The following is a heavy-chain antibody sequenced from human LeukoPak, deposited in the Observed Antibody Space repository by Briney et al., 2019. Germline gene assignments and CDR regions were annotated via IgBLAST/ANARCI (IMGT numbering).Heavy chain of an antibody. Sequence: ASVKVPCKASGYTFSDYYIHWVRQAPGQGLEWMGSINANSGGTNYAQKFEGRVTMTRDTSISTAYMGLSRLRSDDTAIYFCARYSSSSPFDFWGQGTLVTVSS. V-gene: IGHV1-2*02. CDR1: GYTFSDYY. J-gene: IGHJ4*02. D-gene: IGHD6-6*01. CDR3: ARYSSSSPFDF. CDR2: INANSGGT.